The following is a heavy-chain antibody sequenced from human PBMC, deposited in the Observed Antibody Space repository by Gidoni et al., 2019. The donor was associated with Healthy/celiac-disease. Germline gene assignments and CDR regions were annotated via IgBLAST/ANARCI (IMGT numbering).Heavy chain of an antibody. CDR2: IIPIFGTA. Sequence: QVQLVQSGAEVKKPGSSVNVSCKPSEGTFSSYAISWVRQAPGQGLEWMGGIIPIFGTANYAQKFQGRVTITADESTSTAYMELSSLRSEDTAVYYCATTLTSGSYHFDYWGQGTLVTVSS. CDR3: ATTLTSGSYHFDY. J-gene: IGHJ4*02. CDR1: EGTFSSYA. D-gene: IGHD1-26*01. V-gene: IGHV1-69*01.